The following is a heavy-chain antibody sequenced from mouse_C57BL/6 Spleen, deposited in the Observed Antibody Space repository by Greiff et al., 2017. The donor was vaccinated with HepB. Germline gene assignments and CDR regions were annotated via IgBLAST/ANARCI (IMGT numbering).Heavy chain of an antibody. D-gene: IGHD3-3*01. Sequence: EVNVVESEGGLVQPGSSMKLSCTASGFTFSYYYMAWVRQVPEKGLEWVANINYDGSSTYYLDSLKSRFIISRDNAKNILYLQMSSLKSEDTATYYCARWGDGDYAMDYWGQGTSVTVSS. CDR1: GFTFSYYY. CDR2: INYDGSST. CDR3: ARWGDGDYAMDY. J-gene: IGHJ4*01. V-gene: IGHV5-16*01.